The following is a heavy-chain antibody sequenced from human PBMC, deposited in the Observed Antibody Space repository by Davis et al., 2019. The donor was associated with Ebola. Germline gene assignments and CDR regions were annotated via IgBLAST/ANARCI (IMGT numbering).Heavy chain of an antibody. CDR1: GFTFSSYE. CDR2: ISSSGSTI. V-gene: IGHV3-48*03. Sequence: PGGSLRLSCAASGFTFSSYEMNWVRQAPGKGLEWVSYISSSGSTIYYADSVKGRFTISRDNAKNSLYLQMNSLRAEDTAVYYCARGFGELSNDAFDIWGQGTMVTVSS. CDR3: ARGFGELSNDAFDI. J-gene: IGHJ3*02. D-gene: IGHD3-10*01.